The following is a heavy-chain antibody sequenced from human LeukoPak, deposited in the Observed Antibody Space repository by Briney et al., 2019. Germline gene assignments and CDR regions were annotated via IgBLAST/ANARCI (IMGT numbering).Heavy chain of an antibody. J-gene: IGHJ6*03. CDR2: IYTSGST. V-gene: IGHV4-4*07. CDR3: ARDHHYGSGSYYVYYYYYMDV. D-gene: IGHD3-10*01. Sequence: SETLSLTCTVFGGSISSYYWSWIRQPAGKGLEWIGRIYTSGSTNYNPSLKSRVTISVDTSKNQFSLKLSSVTAADTAVYYCARDHHYGSGSYYVYYYYYMDVWGKGTTVTISS. CDR1: GGSISSYY.